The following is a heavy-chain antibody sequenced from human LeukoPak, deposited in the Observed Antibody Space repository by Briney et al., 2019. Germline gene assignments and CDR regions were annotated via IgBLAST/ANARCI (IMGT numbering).Heavy chain of an antibody. CDR2: IYYSGST. J-gene: IGHJ3*02. Sequence: SETLSLTCTVSGGSISSHYWSWIRQPPGKGLEWIGYIYYSGSTNYNPSLKSRVTISVDTSKNQFSLKLSSVTAADTAVYYCARAACTNGLCYPFDIWGQGTMVTVSS. D-gene: IGHD2-8*01. CDR1: GGSISSHY. CDR3: ARAACTNGLCYPFDI. V-gene: IGHV4-59*11.